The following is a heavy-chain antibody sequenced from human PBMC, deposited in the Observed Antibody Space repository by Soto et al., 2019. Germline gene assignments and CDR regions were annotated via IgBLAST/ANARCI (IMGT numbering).Heavy chain of an antibody. CDR3: ARDPARHVDTGQQFDY. J-gene: IGHJ4*02. CDR1: GYTFTSYA. CDR2: ISAYNGNT. V-gene: IGHV1-18*04. D-gene: IGHD5-18*01. Sequence: QVQLVQSGAEVKKPGASVRVSCKASGYTFTSYAVSWVPQAPGQGLEWMGWISAYNGNTKYAQKLQGRLTMTTDTSTSTAYMELRSLRSDDTAMYYCARDPARHVDTGQQFDYWGQGTLVTVSS.